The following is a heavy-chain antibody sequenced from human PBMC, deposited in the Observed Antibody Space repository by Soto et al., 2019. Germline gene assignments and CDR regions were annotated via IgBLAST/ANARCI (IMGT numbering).Heavy chain of an antibody. J-gene: IGHJ6*02. V-gene: IGHV1-18*01. CDR2: ISPYNGHT. CDR3: ARDLTIVPATHPRLENYGMDV. CDR1: GYSFTSYG. D-gene: IGHD2-2*01. Sequence: QVQLVQSAGEVKKPGASVKVSCKASGYSFTSYGISWVRRAPGQVLEWMGWISPYNGHTQFVQRFQGRVTMTTDTSTKTAYMELRNLRSDDTAHYYCARDLTIVPATHPRLENYGMDVWGQGTTVIVSS.